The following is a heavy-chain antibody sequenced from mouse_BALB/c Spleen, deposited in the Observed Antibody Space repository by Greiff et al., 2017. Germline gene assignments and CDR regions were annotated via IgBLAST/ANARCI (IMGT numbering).Heavy chain of an antibody. J-gene: IGHJ4*01. CDR2: IDPYNGGT. CDR3: ARWDGIYYYAMDY. Sequence: EVKLMESGPELVKPGASVKVSCKASGYAFTSYNMYWVKQSHGKSLEWIGYIDPYNGGTSYNQKFKGKATLTVDKSSSTAYMHLNSLTSEDSAVYYCARWDGIYYYAMDYWGQGTSVTVSS. D-gene: IGHD2-1*01. CDR1: GYAFTSYN. V-gene: IGHV1S135*01.